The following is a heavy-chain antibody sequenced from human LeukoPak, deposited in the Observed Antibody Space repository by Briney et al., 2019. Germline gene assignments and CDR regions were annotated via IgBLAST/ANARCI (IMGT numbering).Heavy chain of an antibody. V-gene: IGHV4-30-2*01. CDR3: ARRTYWFDP. Sequence: SQTLSLTCAVSGGSISSGGYSWSWIRQPPGKGLEWIGYIYHSGSTYYNPSLKSRVTISVDRSKNQFSLKLGSVTAADTAVYYCARRTYWFDPWGQGTLVTVSS. D-gene: IGHD3/OR15-3a*01. CDR2: IYHSGST. J-gene: IGHJ5*02. CDR1: GGSISSGGYS.